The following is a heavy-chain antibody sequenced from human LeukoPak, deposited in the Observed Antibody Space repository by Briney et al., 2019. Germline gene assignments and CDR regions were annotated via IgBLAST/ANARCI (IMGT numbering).Heavy chain of an antibody. CDR2: IKSKTDGGTT. D-gene: IGHD6-6*01. J-gene: IGHJ4*02. CDR3: TTDIGSIAARRRNY. CDR1: GFTFSNAW. V-gene: IGHV3-15*01. Sequence: PGGSLRLSCAASGFTFSNAWMSWVRQAPGKGLEWVGRIKSKTDGGTTDYAAPVKGRFTISRDDSKNTLYLQMNILKTEDTAVYYCTTDIGSIAARRRNYWGQGTLVTVSS.